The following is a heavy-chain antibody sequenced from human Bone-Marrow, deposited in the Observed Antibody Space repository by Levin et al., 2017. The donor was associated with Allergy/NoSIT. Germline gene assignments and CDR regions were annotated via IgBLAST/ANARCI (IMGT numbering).Heavy chain of an antibody. Sequence: SQTLSLTCTVSGDSITSYYWNWVRQPPGKGPEWIGYTHYSGNSKYSPSLKSRVTMSVDTSNKHFSLKLSSVTAADTAVYYCAKWNSDVRAFDIWGQGTMVTVSS. CDR2: THYSGNS. CDR3: AKWNSDVRAFDI. CDR1: GDSITSYY. V-gene: IGHV4-59*08. J-gene: IGHJ3*02. D-gene: IGHD1-1*01.